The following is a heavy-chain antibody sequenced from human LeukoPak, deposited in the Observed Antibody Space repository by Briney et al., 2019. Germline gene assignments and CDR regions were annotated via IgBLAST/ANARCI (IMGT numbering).Heavy chain of an antibody. CDR3: ARDVVVTAMRYYYGMDV. J-gene: IGHJ6*02. D-gene: IGHD2-21*02. Sequence: ASVKVSCKASGYTFTSYGISWVRQAPGQGLEWMGWISAYNGNTNYAQKLQGRVTMTTDTSTSTAYMELRSLRSDDTAVYYCARDVVVTAMRYYYGMDVWGQGTTVTVSS. CDR1: GYTFTSYG. V-gene: IGHV1-18*01. CDR2: ISAYNGNT.